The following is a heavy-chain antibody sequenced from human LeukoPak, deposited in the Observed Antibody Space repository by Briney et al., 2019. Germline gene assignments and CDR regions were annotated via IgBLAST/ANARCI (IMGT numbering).Heavy chain of an antibody. CDR2: IDPSGGST. Sequence: ASVKVSCKASGYTFSSYYIYWVRQAPGQGLEWVGGIDPSGGSTTYAQKFQGRVTMTRDTSTSTVYMELSSLRSEDTAVYYCARDGARSDFDYWGQGTLVTVSS. V-gene: IGHV1-46*01. J-gene: IGHJ4*02. D-gene: IGHD3-3*01. CDR3: ARDGARSDFDY. CDR1: GYTFSSYY.